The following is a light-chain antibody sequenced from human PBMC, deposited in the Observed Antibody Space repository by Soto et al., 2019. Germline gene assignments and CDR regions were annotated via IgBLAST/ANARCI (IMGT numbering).Light chain of an antibody. Sequence: QSGLTQPASVSGSPGQSITISCTGTSSDVGGYNYVSWYQQHPGKAPKLMIYDVSNRPSGVSNRFSGSKSGNTASLTISGLQAEDEADYYCSSYTSSSTPFVFGTGTKVPVL. CDR1: SSDVGGYNY. J-gene: IGLJ1*01. CDR3: SSYTSSSTPFV. CDR2: DVS. V-gene: IGLV2-14*01.